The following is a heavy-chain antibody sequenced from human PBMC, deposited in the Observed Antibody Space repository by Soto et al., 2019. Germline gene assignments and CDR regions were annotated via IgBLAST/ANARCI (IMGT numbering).Heavy chain of an antibody. CDR3: ARDQSVLRFLEWSRGRYYYGMDV. D-gene: IGHD3-3*01. CDR1: GGSISSSNW. J-gene: IGHJ6*02. V-gene: IGHV4-4*02. Sequence: SETLSLTCAVSGGSISSSNWWSWVRQPPGKGLEWIGEIYHSGSTNYNPSLKSRVTISVDTSKNQFSLKLSSVTAADTAVYYCARDQSVLRFLEWSRGRYYYGMDVWGQGTTVTVSS. CDR2: IYHSGST.